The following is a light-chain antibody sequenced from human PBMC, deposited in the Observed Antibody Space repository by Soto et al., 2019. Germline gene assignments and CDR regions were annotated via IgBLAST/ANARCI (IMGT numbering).Light chain of an antibody. Sequence: QSALTQPAAVSGSPGQSITISCTGTSSDIGAYNFVSWYQHHPGKAPKLIIFEVNNRPSGVSNRFSGSKSGSTASLRISALQAEDEADYYCSLYTSVSIVVVFGGGTQLTVL. V-gene: IGLV2-14*01. CDR3: SLYTSVSIVVV. CDR2: EVN. J-gene: IGLJ2*01. CDR1: SSDIGAYNF.